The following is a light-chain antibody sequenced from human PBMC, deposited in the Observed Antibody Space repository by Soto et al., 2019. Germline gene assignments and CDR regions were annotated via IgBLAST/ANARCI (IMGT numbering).Light chain of an antibody. Sequence: QSVLTQPASVSGSPGQSITISCTGTSSDFGGYDYVSWYQQHPGKAPKLIIYDVNNRPSGVSNRFSGSKSGNTASLTISGLQAEDEADYYCSSYTSSSTLYVFGTGTKVTVL. CDR2: DVN. CDR1: SSDFGGYDY. V-gene: IGLV2-14*01. J-gene: IGLJ1*01. CDR3: SSYTSSSTLYV.